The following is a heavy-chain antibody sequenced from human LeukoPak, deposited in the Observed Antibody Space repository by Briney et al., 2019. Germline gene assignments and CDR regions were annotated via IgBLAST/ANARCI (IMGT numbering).Heavy chain of an antibody. CDR2: VYRTGNT. CDR3: ARDDFEYSVHYGMDV. CDR1: GGSISAYY. D-gene: IGHD3-9*01. J-gene: IGHJ6*02. Sequence: KPSETLSLTCTVSGGSISAYYWSWIRQPAGKGLEWIGRVYRTGNTNYNPSLQSRVTMSVDTSKNQISLRLRSVTAADTAVYFCARDDFEYSVHYGMDVWGQGTAVTVSS. V-gene: IGHV4-4*07.